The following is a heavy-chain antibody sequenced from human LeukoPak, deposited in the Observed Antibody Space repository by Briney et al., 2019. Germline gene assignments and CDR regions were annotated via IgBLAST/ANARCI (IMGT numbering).Heavy chain of an antibody. CDR1: GCTFSSYA. CDR2: ISGTGGTT. V-gene: IGHV3-23*01. CDR3: AKDRVPYYYGSGTNYFDY. J-gene: IGHJ4*02. D-gene: IGHD3-10*01. Sequence: GGSLRLSCAASGCTFSSYAMSRVRQAPGKGLEWVSGISGTGGTTDYADSVKGRFTISRDNSKNTLYLQMNSLRAEDTAVYYCAKDRVPYYYGSGTNYFDYWGQGTLVTVSS.